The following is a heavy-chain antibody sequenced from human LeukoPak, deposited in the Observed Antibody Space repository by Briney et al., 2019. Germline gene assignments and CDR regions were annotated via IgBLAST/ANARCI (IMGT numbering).Heavy chain of an antibody. CDR3: ARGGNDFWSGLMYNWFDP. CDR1: GGSISSYY. CDR2: IYYSGST. V-gene: IGHV4-59*01. Sequence: SETLSLTFTVSGGSISSYYWNWIRQPPGKGLEWIGYIYYSGSTNYNPSLQSRVTISVDTSKNQFSLKLTSVTAADTAMYYCARGGNDFWSGLMYNWFDPWGQGTLVTVSS. J-gene: IGHJ5*02. D-gene: IGHD3-3*01.